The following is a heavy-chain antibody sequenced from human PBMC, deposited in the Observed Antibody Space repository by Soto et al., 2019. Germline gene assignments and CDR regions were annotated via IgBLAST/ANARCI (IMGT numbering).Heavy chain of an antibody. D-gene: IGHD3-10*01. CDR3: ARGRDYYGMDV. CDR2: IYYSGST. V-gene: IGHV4-59*01. J-gene: IGHJ6*02. CDR1: GGSISSYY. Sequence: SETLSLTCTVSGGSISSYYWSWIRQPPGKGLEWIGYIYYSGSTNYNPSLKSRVTISVDTSKNQFYLKLSSVTAADTAVYYCARGRDYYGMDVWGQGTTVTVSS.